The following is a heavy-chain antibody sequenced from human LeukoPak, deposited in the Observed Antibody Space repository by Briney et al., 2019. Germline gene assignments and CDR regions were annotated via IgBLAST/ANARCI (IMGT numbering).Heavy chain of an antibody. J-gene: IGHJ6*02. CDR3: ARAGSSRHYYYGMDV. CDR2: INTNTGNP. Sequence: ASVRVSCKASGYTFTSYAMNWVRQAPGQGLEWMGWINTNTGNPTYAQGFTGRFVFSLDTSVSTAYLQISSLKAEDTAVYYCARAGSSRHYYYGMDVWGQGTTVTVSS. CDR1: GYTFTSYA. V-gene: IGHV7-4-1*02. D-gene: IGHD6-13*01.